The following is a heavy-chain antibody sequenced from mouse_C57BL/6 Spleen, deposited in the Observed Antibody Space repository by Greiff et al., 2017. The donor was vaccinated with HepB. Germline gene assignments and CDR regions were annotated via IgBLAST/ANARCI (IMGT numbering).Heavy chain of an antibody. V-gene: IGHV14-3*01. CDR3: ARGRPPPYWYFDV. CDR1: GFNIKNTY. CDR2: IDPANGNT. J-gene: IGHJ1*03. Sequence: VQLKESVAELVRPGASVKLSCTASGFNIKNTYMHWVKQRPEQGLEWIGRIDPANGNTKYAPKFQGKATITADTSSNTAYLQLSSLTSEDTAIYYCARGRPPPYWYFDVWGTGTTVTVSS.